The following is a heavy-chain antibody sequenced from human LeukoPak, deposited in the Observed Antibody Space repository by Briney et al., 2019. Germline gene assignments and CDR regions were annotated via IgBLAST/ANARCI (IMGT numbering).Heavy chain of an antibody. J-gene: IGHJ3*02. D-gene: IGHD5-18*01. V-gene: IGHV4-59*01. CDR2: MYYSGST. CDR1: GGSISSYY. Sequence: PSETLSLTCTVSGGSISSYYWSWIRQPPGKGLEWIGYMYYSGSTNYNSSLKSRVTISVDTSKNQFSLKLSSVTAADTAVYYCARERGYSYGYAFDIWGQGKMVTVSS. CDR3: ARERGYSYGYAFDI.